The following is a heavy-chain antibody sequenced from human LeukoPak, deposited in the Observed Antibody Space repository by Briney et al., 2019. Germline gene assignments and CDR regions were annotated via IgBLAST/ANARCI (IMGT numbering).Heavy chain of an antibody. CDR2: MYISGST. J-gene: IGHJ2*01. Sequence: PSETLSLTCTVSGGSINSGDYYWSWIRQPAGEGLEWIGRMYISGSTNYNPSLESRVTISVDTSKNQFSLKLSSVTAADTAVYYCARGDAAAGTRWYFDLWGRGTLVTVSS. CDR3: ARGDAAAGTRWYFDL. V-gene: IGHV4-61*02. CDR1: GGSINSGDYY. D-gene: IGHD6-13*01.